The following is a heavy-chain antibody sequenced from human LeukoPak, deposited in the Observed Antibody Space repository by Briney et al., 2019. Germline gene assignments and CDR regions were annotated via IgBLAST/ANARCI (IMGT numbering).Heavy chain of an antibody. D-gene: IGHD1-26*01. CDR3: TTSGGSGSSDAFDF. J-gene: IGHJ3*01. V-gene: IGHV3-48*01. Sequence: SVRGRFTISRYNANNSLYLQMNNLRAEDTAVYYCTTSGGSGSSDAFDFWGEGTLVTVSS.